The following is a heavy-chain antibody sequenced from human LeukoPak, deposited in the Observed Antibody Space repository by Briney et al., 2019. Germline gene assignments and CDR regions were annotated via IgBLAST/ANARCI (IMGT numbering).Heavy chain of an antibody. CDR2: GSNT. Sequence: PGGSLRLSCAASGFTFSTYVMVWVRRAPEKGLEWVSSGSNTSYTDSVKGRFTISRDNSKNTLDLQMGSLRAEDTAIYYCAKENLLPAGGTLGSWGQGTLVTVSS. V-gene: IGHV3-23*01. D-gene: IGHD6-13*01. J-gene: IGHJ5*02. CDR1: GFTFSTYV. CDR3: AKENLLPAGGTLGS.